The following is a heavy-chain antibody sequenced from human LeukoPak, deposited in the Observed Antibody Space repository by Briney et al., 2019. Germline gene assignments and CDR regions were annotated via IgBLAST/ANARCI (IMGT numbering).Heavy chain of an antibody. V-gene: IGHV3-30*18. CDR2: ISYDGSNK. CDR1: GFTFSSCG. CDR3: AKQSGADRGHLDF. D-gene: IGHD4/OR15-4a*01. J-gene: IGHJ4*02. Sequence: QPGRSLRLSCAASGFTFSSCGMHWVRQAPGKGLEWVAVISYDGSNKYCADSVKGRFTISRDNSKNTLYLQMNSLRAEDTAVYYCAKQSGADRGHLDFWGQGTLVTVSS.